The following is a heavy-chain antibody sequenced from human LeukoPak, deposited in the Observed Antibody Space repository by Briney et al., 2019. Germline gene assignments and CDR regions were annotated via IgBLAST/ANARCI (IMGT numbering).Heavy chain of an antibody. CDR2: IYTSGST. J-gene: IGHJ4*02. V-gene: IGHV4-4*07. D-gene: IGHD3-10*01. Sequence: SETLSLTCTVSGGSISSYYWSWIRQPAGKGLEWIGRIYTSGSTNYNPSLKSRVTMSVDASKNQFSLKLSSVTAADTAVYYCARLLRYGSGSYIDYWGQGTLDTVSS. CDR1: GGSISSYY. CDR3: ARLLRYGSGSYIDY.